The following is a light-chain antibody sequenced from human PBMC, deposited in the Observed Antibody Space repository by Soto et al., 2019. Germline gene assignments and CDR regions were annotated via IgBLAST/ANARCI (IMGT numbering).Light chain of an antibody. CDR2: GAS. J-gene: IGKJ2*01. CDR1: QSVSSSY. CDR3: QQYGSSPPYT. V-gene: IGKV3-20*01. Sequence: EIVLTQSPGTLSLSPGERATLSCRASQSVSSSYLAWYQQNPGQAPRLLIYGASSRATGIPDRFSGSGSGTDFTLTISRLEPEDFAVYDCQQYGSSPPYTFGQGTKLEIK.